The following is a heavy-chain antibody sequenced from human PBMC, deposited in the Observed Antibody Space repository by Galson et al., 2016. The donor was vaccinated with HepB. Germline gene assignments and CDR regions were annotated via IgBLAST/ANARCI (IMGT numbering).Heavy chain of an antibody. CDR1: GFMFSNYG. CDR3: AKDLISGIAAPGIPHYYGMDV. D-gene: IGHD6-13*01. CDR2: LSDDGSNK. J-gene: IGHJ6*02. Sequence: SLRLSCAASGFMFSNYGMHWVRQAPGKGLEWVAVLSDDGSNKHYADSVKGRITISRDNSKNTLFLQMNRLRPEDTAVYYCAKDLISGIAAPGIPHYYGMDVWGQGTTVTVS. V-gene: IGHV3-30*18.